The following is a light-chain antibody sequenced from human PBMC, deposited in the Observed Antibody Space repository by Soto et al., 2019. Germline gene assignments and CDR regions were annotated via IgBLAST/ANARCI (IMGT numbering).Light chain of an antibody. CDR1: QTISSL. CDR3: QHYNSYSEA. Sequence: DIQITQAPSTLSGSVGDRVTITCRARQTISSLLAWHQQKPGKAPKLLIYKASTLKSGVPSRFSGSGSGTEFTLTISSLQPDDFATYYCQHYNSYSEAFGQGTKVELK. V-gene: IGKV1-5*03. J-gene: IGKJ1*01. CDR2: KAS.